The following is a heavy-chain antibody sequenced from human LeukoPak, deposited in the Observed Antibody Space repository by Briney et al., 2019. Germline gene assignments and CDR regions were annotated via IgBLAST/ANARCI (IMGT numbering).Heavy chain of an antibody. Sequence: SETLSLTCTVSGGSISSGDYYWSWIRQPPGKGLEWIGYIYYSGSTYYNPSLKSRVTISVDTSKNQFSLKLSSVTAADTAVYYCARRQYDFWSHSSPWDWGQGTLVTVSS. J-gene: IGHJ4*02. CDR2: IYYSGST. D-gene: IGHD3-3*01. V-gene: IGHV4-30-4*01. CDR1: GGSISSGDYY. CDR3: ARRQYDFWSHSSPWD.